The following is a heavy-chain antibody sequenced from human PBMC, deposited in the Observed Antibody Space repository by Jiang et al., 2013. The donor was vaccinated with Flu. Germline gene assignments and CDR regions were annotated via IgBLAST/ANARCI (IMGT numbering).Heavy chain of an antibody. CDR1: GGSISSHF. CDR2: IYSNGAT. J-gene: IGHJ6*02. CDR3: ARESRTRRGLAISDNYGLDV. V-gene: IGHV4-59*11. Sequence: GPGLVKPSETLSLTCTVSGGSISSHFWTWIRQPPGKSLEWIGNIYSNGATSYNPSLNSRVTISLATSRTQFSLKLTSVTAADAAVYFCARESRTRRGLAISDNYGLDVWGPGTTVAVSS. D-gene: IGHD3-3*01.